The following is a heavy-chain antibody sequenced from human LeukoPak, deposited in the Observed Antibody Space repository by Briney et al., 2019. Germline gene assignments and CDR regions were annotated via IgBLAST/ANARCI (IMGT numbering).Heavy chain of an antibody. CDR3: ARGSGYSYGSFDY. CDR1: GGSISSYY. D-gene: IGHD5-18*01. V-gene: IGHV4-59*06. J-gene: IGHJ4*02. CDR2: IYYSGST. Sequence: SETLSLTCTVSGGSISSYYWSWIRQHPGKGLEWIGYIYYSGSTYYNPSLKSRVTISVDTSKNQFSLKLSSVTAADTAVYYCARGSGYSYGSFDYWGQGTLVTVSS.